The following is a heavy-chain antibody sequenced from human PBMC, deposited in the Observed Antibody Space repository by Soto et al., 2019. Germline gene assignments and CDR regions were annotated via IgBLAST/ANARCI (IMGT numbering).Heavy chain of an antibody. CDR3: ADMGIDYYYHGMDV. D-gene: IGHD7-27*01. V-gene: IGHV4-39*01. CDR1: SAFIRSSSYY. CDR2: IYYSGST. J-gene: IGHJ6*02. Sequence: EAFSLTWTISSAFIRSSSYYWGWFRQPPGKGLEWIGSIYYSGSTYYNPSLKSRVTISVDTSKNQFSLKLSSVTAADTAVYYCADMGIDYYYHGMDVWRCGTTVT.